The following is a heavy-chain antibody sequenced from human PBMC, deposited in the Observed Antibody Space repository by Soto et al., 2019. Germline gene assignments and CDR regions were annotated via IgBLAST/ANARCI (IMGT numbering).Heavy chain of an antibody. D-gene: IGHD3-22*01. Sequence: GGSLRLSCAASGFTFSSYAMSWVRQAPGKGLEWVSDISGSGGTTDYTDSVKGRFTVSRDSAKNPLHLQMNGLRDEDTAVYYCARSLNYYDDDDYQRSFYLDYWGQGALVTVSS. CDR1: GFTFSSYA. V-gene: IGHV3-23*01. J-gene: IGHJ4*02. CDR3: ARSLNYYDDDDYQRSFYLDY. CDR2: ISGSGGTT.